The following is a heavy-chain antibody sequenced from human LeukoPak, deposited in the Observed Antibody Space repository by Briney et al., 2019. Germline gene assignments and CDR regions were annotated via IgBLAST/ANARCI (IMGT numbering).Heavy chain of an antibody. CDR3: ARVRVISSSWYPNWYYFDY. J-gene: IGHJ4*02. CDR1: GGSFSGYY. D-gene: IGHD6-13*01. V-gene: IGHV4-34*01. CDR2: INHSGST. Sequence: SETLSLTCAVYGGSFSGYYWSWIRQPPGKGLEWIGEINHSGSTNYNPSLKSQVTISVDTSKNQFSLKLSSVTAADTAVYYCARVRVISSSWYPNWYYFDYWGQGTLVTVSS.